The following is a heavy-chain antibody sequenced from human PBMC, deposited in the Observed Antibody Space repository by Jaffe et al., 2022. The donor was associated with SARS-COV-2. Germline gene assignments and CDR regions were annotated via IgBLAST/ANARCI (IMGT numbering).Heavy chain of an antibody. CDR3: ATRASPVWPQDYYYYYGMDV. J-gene: IGHJ6*02. CDR1: GFTFSSYA. Sequence: EVQLLESGGGLVQPGGSLRLSCAASGFTFSSYAMSWVRQAPGKGLEWVSAISGSGGSTYYADSVKGRFTISRDNSKNTLYLQMNSLRAEDTAVYYCATRASPVWPQDYYYYYGMDVWGQGTTVTVSS. CDR2: ISGSGGST. D-gene: IGHD2-8*01. V-gene: IGHV3-23*01.